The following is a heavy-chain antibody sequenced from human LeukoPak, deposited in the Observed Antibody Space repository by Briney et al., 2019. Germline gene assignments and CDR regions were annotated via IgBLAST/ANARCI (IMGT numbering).Heavy chain of an antibody. V-gene: IGHV3-23*01. CDR1: GFTLSSYA. Sequence: GGSLRLSCAASGFTLSSYAMSWVRQAPGKGLEWVSAISGSGGSTYYAGSVKGWFTISRDNSKDTLYLQMNSLRAEDTAVYYCAKGILGAIPTYYFDYWGQGPLVTVSS. D-gene: IGHD1-26*01. CDR2: ISGSGGST. CDR3: AKGILGAIPTYYFDY. J-gene: IGHJ4*02.